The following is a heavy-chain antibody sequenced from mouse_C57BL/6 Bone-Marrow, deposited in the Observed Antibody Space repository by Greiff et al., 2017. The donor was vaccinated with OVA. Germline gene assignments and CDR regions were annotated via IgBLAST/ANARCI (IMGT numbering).Heavy chain of an antibody. CDR1: GYTFTSYW. CDR2: IDPSDSYT. Sequence: VQLQQPGAELVRPGTSVKLSCKASGYTFTSYWMHWVKQRPGQGLEWIGVIDPSDSYTNYNQKFKGKATLTVDTSSSTAYMQLSSLTSEDSAVYYCVFGYGSSLYYAMDYWGQGTSVTVSS. J-gene: IGHJ4*01. CDR3: VFGYGSSLYYAMDY. V-gene: IGHV1-59*01. D-gene: IGHD1-1*01.